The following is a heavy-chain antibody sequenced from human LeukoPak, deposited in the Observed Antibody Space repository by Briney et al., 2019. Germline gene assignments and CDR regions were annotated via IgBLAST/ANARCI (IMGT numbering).Heavy chain of an antibody. CDR2: ISGSGGST. CDR3: AKERYSGYDSVNFDY. V-gene: IGHV3-23*01. CDR1: GFTFSSYA. J-gene: IGHJ4*02. Sequence: PGGSLRLSCAASGFTFSSYAMSWVRQAPGKGLEWVSAISGSGGSTYYADSVKGRFTISRDNSKNTLYPQMNSLRAEDTAVYYRAKERYSGYDSVNFDYWGQGTLVTVSS. D-gene: IGHD5-12*01.